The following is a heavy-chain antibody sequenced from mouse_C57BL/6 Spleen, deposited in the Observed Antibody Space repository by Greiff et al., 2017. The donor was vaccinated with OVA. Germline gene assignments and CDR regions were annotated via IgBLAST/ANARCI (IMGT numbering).Heavy chain of an antibody. J-gene: IGHJ4*01. CDR2: INPYNGGT. Sequence: EVQLQQSGPVLVKPGASVKMSCKASGYTFTDYYMNWVKQSHGKSLEWIGVINPYNGGTSYNQKFKGKATLTVDKSSSTAYMELNSLTSEDSAVYYCARFPYSNYSYYAMDYWGQGTSVTVSS. D-gene: IGHD2-5*01. CDR3: ARFPYSNYSYYAMDY. V-gene: IGHV1-19*01. CDR1: GYTFTDYY.